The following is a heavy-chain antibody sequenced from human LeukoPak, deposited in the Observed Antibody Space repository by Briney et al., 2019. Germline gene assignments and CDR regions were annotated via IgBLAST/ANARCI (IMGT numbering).Heavy chain of an antibody. V-gene: IGHV1-69*13. CDR1: GGTFSSYA. J-gene: IGHJ6*03. CDR3: ARDNPHYYGSGSYSNYYYYYYMDV. CDR2: IIPIFGTA. Sequence: SVKVSCKASGGTFSSYAISWVRQAPGQGLEWMGGIIPIFGTANYAQKFQGRVTITADESTSTAYMELSSLRSEDTAVYYCARDNPHYYGSGSYSNYYYYYYMDVWGKGTTVTISS. D-gene: IGHD3-10*01.